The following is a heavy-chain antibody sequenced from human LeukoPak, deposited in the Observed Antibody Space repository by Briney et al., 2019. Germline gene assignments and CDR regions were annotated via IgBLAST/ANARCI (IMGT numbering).Heavy chain of an antibody. D-gene: IGHD3-3*01. CDR3: ARDSAAITIFGVVIMHDAFDI. J-gene: IGHJ3*02. V-gene: IGHV4-34*01. CDR1: GGSFSGYY. Sequence: PSETLSLTCAVYGGSFSGYYWSWIRQPPGKGLEWIGEINHSGSTNYNPSLKSRVTISVDTSKNQFSLKLSSVTAADTAVYYCARDSAAITIFGVVIMHDAFDIWGQGTMVTVSS. CDR2: INHSGST.